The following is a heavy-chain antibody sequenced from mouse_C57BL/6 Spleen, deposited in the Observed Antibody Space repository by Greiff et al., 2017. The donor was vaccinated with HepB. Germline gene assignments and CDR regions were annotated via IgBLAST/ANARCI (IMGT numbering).Heavy chain of an antibody. CDR2: IRLKSDNYAT. J-gene: IGHJ4*01. Sequence: EVQGVESGGGLVQPGGSMKLSCVASGFTFSNYWMNWVRQSPEKGLEWVAQIRLKSDNYATHYAESVKGRFTISRDDYKSSVYLQMNNLRAEDTGIYYCTIYYDYDGYAMDYWGQGTSVTVSS. D-gene: IGHD2-4*01. CDR1: GFTFSNYW. CDR3: TIYYDYDGYAMDY. V-gene: IGHV6-3*01.